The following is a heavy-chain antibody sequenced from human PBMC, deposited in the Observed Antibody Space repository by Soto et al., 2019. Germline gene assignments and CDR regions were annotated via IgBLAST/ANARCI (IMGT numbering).Heavy chain of an antibody. Sequence: QVQLVESGGGVVQPGRSLRLSCAASGFIFSRYFMHWVHQAPGKGLEWVALISDDGTTKYYADSVTGRFTISRDNSKNTLYLQMNSLSADDTAVYYCTRADLTVTLSVFDPWGQGTLVTVSS. CDR2: ISDDGTTK. CDR1: GFIFSRYF. J-gene: IGHJ5*02. V-gene: IGHV3-30-3*01. CDR3: TRADLTVTLSVFDP. D-gene: IGHD4-17*01.